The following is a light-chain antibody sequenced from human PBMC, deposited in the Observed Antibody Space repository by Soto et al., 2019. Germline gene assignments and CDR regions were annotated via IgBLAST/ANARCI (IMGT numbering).Light chain of an antibody. CDR1: SSDVGNYNY. CDR3: CSYAGSFTSYI. V-gene: IGLV2-11*01. J-gene: IGLJ1*01. Sequence: QSVLTQPRSVSGSPGQSVTISCTGTSSDVGNYNYVSWYQQMPGKAPKLIIYDVSKRPPGVPDRFSGSKSGNTASLTISGLQAEDETVYYCCSYAGSFTSYIFGTGTKVTVL. CDR2: DVS.